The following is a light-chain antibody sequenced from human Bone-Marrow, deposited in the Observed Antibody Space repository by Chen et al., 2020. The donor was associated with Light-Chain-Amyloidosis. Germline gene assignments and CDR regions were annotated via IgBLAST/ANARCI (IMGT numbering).Light chain of an antibody. V-gene: IGLV6-57*01. CDR2: EDD. J-gene: IGLJ3*02. Sequence: NFMLTQPHSVSESPGKTVIISCTRSSGSISTNYVQWYQQRPGSSPTTVIYEDDQRPSGVPDRFSGSIDRSSNAASLTSSGLKTEDEADYYCQSYQGSSQGVFGGGTKLTVL. CDR3: QSYQGSSQGV. CDR1: SGSISTNY.